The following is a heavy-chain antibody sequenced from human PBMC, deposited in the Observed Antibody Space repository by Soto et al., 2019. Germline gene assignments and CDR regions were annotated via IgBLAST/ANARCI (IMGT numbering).Heavy chain of an antibody. CDR2: IYYSGST. V-gene: IGHV4-59*01. J-gene: IGHJ4*02. D-gene: IGHD3-16*01. CDR3: ARAWGRVFDY. Sequence: QVQLQESGPGLVKPSETLSLTCTVSGGSISSYYWSWIRQPPGKGLEWIGYIYYSGSTNYNPSLTSRFTRSVDTSKNQFSLKLSSVPAADTAVYYCARAWGRVFDYWGQGTLVTVSS. CDR1: GGSISSYY.